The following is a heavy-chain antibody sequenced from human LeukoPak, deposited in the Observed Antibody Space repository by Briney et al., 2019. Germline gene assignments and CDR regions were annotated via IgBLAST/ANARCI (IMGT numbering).Heavy chain of an antibody. V-gene: IGHV3-64D*09. J-gene: IGHJ4*02. D-gene: IGHD3-16*01. CDR2: ISSNGGTT. Sequence: TGGSLRLSCSASGFTFSTYTMHWVRQAPGKGLEYVSAISSNGGTTYYADSVEGRFIISRNNSKNTVDLQMISLKDEDTAVYYCVKDSWGFYYWGQGTLVIVS. CDR1: GFTFSTYT. CDR3: VKDSWGFYY.